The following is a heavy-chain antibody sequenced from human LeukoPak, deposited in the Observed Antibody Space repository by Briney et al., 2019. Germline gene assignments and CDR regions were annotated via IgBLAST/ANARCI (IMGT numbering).Heavy chain of an antibody. CDR3: ARWGDHSTSRVYAFDI. J-gene: IGHJ3*02. CDR2: IYYSGST. V-gene: IGHV4-59*12. CDR1: GGSISSYY. D-gene: IGHD3-10*01. Sequence: KPSETLSLTCTVSGGSISSYYWSWIRQPPGKGLEWIGYIYYSGSTNYNPSLKSRVTISVDTSKNQFSLKLSSVTAADTAVYYCARWGDHSTSRVYAFDIWGQGTEVTVSS.